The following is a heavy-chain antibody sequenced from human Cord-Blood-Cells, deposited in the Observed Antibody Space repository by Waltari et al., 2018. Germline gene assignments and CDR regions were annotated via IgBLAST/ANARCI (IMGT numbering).Heavy chain of an antibody. CDR1: GGSFSGYY. D-gene: IGHD1-26*01. V-gene: IGHV4-34*01. CDR3: ATRYSGSYYAFDI. J-gene: IGHJ3*02. Sequence: QVQLQQWGAGLLKPSATLSLTCAVSGGSFSGYYWSWIRQPPGKGLEWIGEINHSGSTNYNPSLKSRVTISVDTSKNQFSLKLSSVTAADTAVYYCATRYSGSYYAFDIWGQGTMVTVSS. CDR2: INHSGST.